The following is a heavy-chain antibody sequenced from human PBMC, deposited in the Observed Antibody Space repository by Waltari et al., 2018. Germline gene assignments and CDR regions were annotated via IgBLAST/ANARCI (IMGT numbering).Heavy chain of an antibody. J-gene: IGHJ3*02. CDR3: AILMTTVTTRDRGAFDI. Sequence: QVQLVQSGAEVKKPGASVKVSCKVSGYTLTELSMPWVRQAPGKGLEWMGGLDPEDGETIYAQKFQGRVTMTEDTSTDTAYMELSSLRSEDTAVYYCAILMTTVTTRDRGAFDIWGQGTMVTVSS. CDR2: LDPEDGET. V-gene: IGHV1-24*01. CDR1: GYTLTELS. D-gene: IGHD4-17*01.